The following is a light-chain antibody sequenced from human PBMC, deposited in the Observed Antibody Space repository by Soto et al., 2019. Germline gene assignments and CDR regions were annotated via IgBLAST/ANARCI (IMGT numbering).Light chain of an antibody. CDR3: SSFAGSSTLV. V-gene: IGLV2-11*01. Sequence: QSALTQPRSVSGSPGQSVTISCTGTSSDVGGYNYVSWYQQHSGKAPKVIIYDVSKRPSGVPDRFSGSKSGSTASLTISGLQAEDESDYYCSSFAGSSTLVFGGGTKLTVL. CDR2: DVS. J-gene: IGLJ2*01. CDR1: SSDVGGYNY.